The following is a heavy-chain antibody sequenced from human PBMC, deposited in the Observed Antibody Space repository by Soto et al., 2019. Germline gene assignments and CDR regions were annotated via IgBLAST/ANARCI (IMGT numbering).Heavy chain of an antibody. CDR1: GFTFSSYG. CDR3: ARGLKRGRYFDWLLAPLDY. V-gene: IGHV3-33*01. CDR2: IWYDGSNK. Sequence: GGSLRLSCAASGFTFSSYGMHWVRQAPGKGLEWVAVIWYDGSNKYYADSVKGRFTISRDNSKNTLYLQMNSLRAEDTAGYYCARGLKRGRYFDWLLAPLDYWGQGTLVTVSS. D-gene: IGHD3-9*01. J-gene: IGHJ4*02.